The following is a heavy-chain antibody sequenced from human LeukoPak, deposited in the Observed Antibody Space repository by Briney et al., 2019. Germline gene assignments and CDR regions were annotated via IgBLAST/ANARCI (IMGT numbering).Heavy chain of an antibody. D-gene: IGHD6-19*01. V-gene: IGHV3-53*01. CDR2: IYVDGST. Sequence: AGGSLRLSCAASGFIVSSHFMSWVRQAPGKGLEWVSVIYVDGSTYYADTVKGRFTISRDNSKNTQFLQMNSLRADDTAVYYCARSSSGWHDYWGQGTLVNVSS. J-gene: IGHJ4*02. CDR3: ARSSSGWHDY. CDR1: GFIVSSHF.